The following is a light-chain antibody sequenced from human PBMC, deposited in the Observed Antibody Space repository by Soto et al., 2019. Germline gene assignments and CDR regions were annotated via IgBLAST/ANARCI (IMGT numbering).Light chain of an antibody. J-gene: IGLJ1*01. Sequence: QSVLTQPPSASGSPGQSVAISCTGTSSDVGGYNYVSWYQQHPGKAPKFMIYEVSRRPSGVSNRFSGSKSGNTASLTVSGLQAEDEADYYCSSYTTSNTYVFGTGTKVTVL. CDR2: EVS. CDR1: SSDVGGYNY. CDR3: SSYTTSNTYV. V-gene: IGLV2-8*01.